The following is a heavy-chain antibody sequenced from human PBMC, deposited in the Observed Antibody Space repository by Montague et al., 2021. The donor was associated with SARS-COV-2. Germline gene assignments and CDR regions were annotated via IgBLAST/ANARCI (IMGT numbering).Heavy chain of an antibody. J-gene: IGHJ6*02. Sequence: SETLSLTRSVSGGSLSTYYWSWIRQPPGKGLEWIGYIDDSGTTSYTPSLRSRATISLDLSKNQFSLDLNSVTAADTAVYYCARNAYDHYGLDVWGQGTTVTVSS. CDR2: IDDSGTT. CDR3: ARNAYDHYGLDV. V-gene: IGHV4-59*08. CDR1: GGSLSTYY.